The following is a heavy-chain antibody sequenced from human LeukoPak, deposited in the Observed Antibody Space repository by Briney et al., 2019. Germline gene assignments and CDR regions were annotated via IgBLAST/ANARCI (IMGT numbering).Heavy chain of an antibody. CDR1: GYSFTSYW. V-gene: IGHV5-51*01. Sequence: GESLKIYCKGSGYSFTSYWIGWVRQMPGKGLEWMGIIYPGDSDTRYSPSFQGQVTISADKSISTAYLQWSSLKASDTAMYYCARRYYYGSGSYYNFDYWGQGTLVTVSS. CDR3: ARRYYYGSGSYYNFDY. CDR2: IYPGDSDT. D-gene: IGHD3-10*01. J-gene: IGHJ4*02.